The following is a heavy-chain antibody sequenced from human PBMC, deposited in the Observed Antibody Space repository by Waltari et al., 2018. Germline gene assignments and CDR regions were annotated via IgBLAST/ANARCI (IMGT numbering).Heavy chain of an antibody. CDR1: GCSISSHY. J-gene: IGHJ5*02. Sequence: QVQLQESGPGLVQPSETLSLTCTVPGCSISSHYWRWIRPPPGKGLEWIGFIHYSGSTLYNPSLKSRFTISLDMSKNQLSLKVNSVTAADTAVYYCARESSGSGRNNWFDPWGQGTLVTVSS. V-gene: IGHV4-59*11. CDR3: ARESSGSGRNNWFDP. D-gene: IGHD3-10*01. CDR2: IHYSGST.